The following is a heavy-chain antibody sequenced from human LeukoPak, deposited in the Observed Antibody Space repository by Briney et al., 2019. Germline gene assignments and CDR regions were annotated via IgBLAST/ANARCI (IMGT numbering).Heavy chain of an antibody. CDR2: IRRKANGGTT. V-gene: IGHV3-49*04. Sequence: GGSLRLSCTASGFTFGDYAMSWVRQAPGKGPEWVGFIRRKANGGTTEYAASVKGRFTISRDDSKSIAYLQMNSLKSEDTAVYYCTSGLYYDSWSDLFDYWGQGTLVTVSS. D-gene: IGHD3-3*01. J-gene: IGHJ4*02. CDR3: TSGLYYDSWSDLFDY. CDR1: GFTFGDYA.